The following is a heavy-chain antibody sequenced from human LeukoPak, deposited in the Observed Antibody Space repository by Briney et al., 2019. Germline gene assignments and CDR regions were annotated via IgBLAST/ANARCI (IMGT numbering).Heavy chain of an antibody. CDR1: GGSFSGYY. D-gene: IGHD5-24*01. Sequence: PSETLSLTCAVYGGSFSGYYWSWIRQPPGKGLGWIGEINHSGSTNYNPSLKSRVTISVDTSKNQFSLKLSAVTAADTAVYYCARGWLSYYFDYWGQGTLVTVSS. CDR3: ARGWLSYYFDY. V-gene: IGHV4-34*01. CDR2: INHSGST. J-gene: IGHJ4*02.